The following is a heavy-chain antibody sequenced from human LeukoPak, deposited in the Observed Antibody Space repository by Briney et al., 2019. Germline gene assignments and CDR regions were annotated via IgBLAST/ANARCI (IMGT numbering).Heavy chain of an antibody. CDR1: GFTFNTYW. J-gene: IGHJ4*02. Sequence: GGSLRLSCAASGFTFNTYWMYWVRQGSGKGLVWVSRISSDGSRTEYADSVEGRFTISRDNAKNTLYLQMDSLRAEDTAEYYCARGPSHSGSYFVYWGQGTLVTVSS. CDR2: ISSDGSRT. D-gene: IGHD1-26*01. V-gene: IGHV3-74*03. CDR3: ARGPSHSGSYFVY.